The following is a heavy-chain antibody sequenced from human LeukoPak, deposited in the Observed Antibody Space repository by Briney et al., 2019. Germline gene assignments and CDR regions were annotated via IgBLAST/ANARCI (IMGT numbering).Heavy chain of an antibody. CDR1: GVPISSYY. CDR2: SYYNGST. V-gene: IGHV4-59*01. CDR3: ARVGEMTTLYFFDS. Sequence: PSETLSLTCRVSGVPISSYYWSWIRQSPGKGLEWIGFSYYNGSTNYNPSLKSRVTMSVDTSENHFSLKLSSVTAADTAVYYCARVGEMTTLYFFDSWGQGTLVSVSS. D-gene: IGHD5-24*01. J-gene: IGHJ4*02.